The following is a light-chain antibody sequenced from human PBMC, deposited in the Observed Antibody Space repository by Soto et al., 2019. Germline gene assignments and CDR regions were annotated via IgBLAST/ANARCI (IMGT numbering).Light chain of an antibody. CDR3: ETWDSNTLYV. CDR2: LEGSGSY. Sequence: QSVLTQSSSASASLGSSVKLTCTLSSGHSSYIIAWHQQQPGKAPRYLMKLEGSGSYNKGSGVPDRFSGSSSGADRYLTISNLQFDDEADYYCETWDSNTLYVFGTGTKLTVL. V-gene: IGLV4-60*02. J-gene: IGLJ1*01. CDR1: SGHSSYI.